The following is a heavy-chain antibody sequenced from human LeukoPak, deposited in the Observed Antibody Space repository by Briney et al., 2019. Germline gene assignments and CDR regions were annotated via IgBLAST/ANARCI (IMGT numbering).Heavy chain of an antibody. J-gene: IGHJ3*02. CDR2: INPNSGGT. CDR1: GYTFTVYY. Sequence: RASVKVSCKTSGYTFTVYYMHWVRQAPGQGLEWIGWINPNSGGTNYAQKFQGWVTMTKDTSISTAYMELSSLKSDDTAVYYCARHDQVSTSSPKFNDAFDIWGQGTMVTVSS. CDR3: ARHDQVSTSSPKFNDAFDI. D-gene: IGHD2-2*01. V-gene: IGHV1-2*04.